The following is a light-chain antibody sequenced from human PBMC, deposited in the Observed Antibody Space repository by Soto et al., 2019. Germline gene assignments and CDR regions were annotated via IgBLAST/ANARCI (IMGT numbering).Light chain of an antibody. V-gene: IGLV2-14*01. CDR1: SSDVGGYNF. CDR2: DVS. Sequence: QSALTQPASVSGSPGQSITISCTGTSSDVGGYNFVSWYQQHPGKAPKLMIHDVSDRPSGVSNRFSGSKSGNTASLTISGLQAEDEADYYCTSYSGSTFYVFGTGTKVTVL. J-gene: IGLJ1*01. CDR3: TSYSGSTFYV.